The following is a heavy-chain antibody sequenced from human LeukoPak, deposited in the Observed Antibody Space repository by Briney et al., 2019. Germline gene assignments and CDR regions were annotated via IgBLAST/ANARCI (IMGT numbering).Heavy chain of an antibody. CDR2: IYSGGST. J-gene: IGHJ4*02. CDR3: AREGELVYFDY. V-gene: IGHV3-66*01. CDR1: GFTVGSNY. D-gene: IGHD1-1*01. Sequence: GGSLRLSCAASGFTVGSNYMSWVRQAPGKGLEWVSVIYSGGSTYYADSVKGRFTISRDNSKNTLYLQMNSLRAEDTAVYYCAREGELVYFDYWGQGTLVTVSS.